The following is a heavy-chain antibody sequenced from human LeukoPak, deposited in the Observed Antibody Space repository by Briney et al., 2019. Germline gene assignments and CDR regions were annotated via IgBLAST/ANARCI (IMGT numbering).Heavy chain of an antibody. CDR3: ARDPIRYFDYFDY. CDR1: GFTFSSFT. J-gene: IGHJ4*02. V-gene: IGHV3-21*01. D-gene: IGHD3-9*01. Sequence: GGSLRLSCAASGFTFSSFTMNWVRQAPGKGLERVSSIRSSSSYILYADSVKGRFTISRDNAKNSLYLQMNSLRAEDTAVYYCARDPIRYFDYFDYWGQGTLVTVSS. CDR2: IRSSSSYI.